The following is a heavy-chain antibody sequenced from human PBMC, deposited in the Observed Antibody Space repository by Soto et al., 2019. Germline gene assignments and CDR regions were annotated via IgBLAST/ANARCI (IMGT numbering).Heavy chain of an antibody. CDR3: ARDLGGGWFDP. CDR2: ISKSDYT. V-gene: IGHV3-21*01. D-gene: IGHD3-16*01. Sequence: GGSLRLSCTVSGFAFNNYGINWVRQAPGKGLEWVSSISKSDYTYYSDSVTGRFTISRDNAKNSLYLQMNSLRAEDAAVYYCARDLGGGWFDPWGQGTLVTVSS. J-gene: IGHJ5*02. CDR1: GFAFNNYG.